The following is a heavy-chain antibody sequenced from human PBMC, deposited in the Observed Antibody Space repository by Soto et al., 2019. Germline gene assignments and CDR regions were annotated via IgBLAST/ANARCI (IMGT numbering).Heavy chain of an antibody. CDR1: GGSISSGGYS. D-gene: IGHD2-2*01. V-gene: IGHV4-30-2*01. Sequence: QLQLQESGSGRVKPSQTLSLTCAVSGGSISSGGYSWSWIRQPPGKGLEWIGYIYHSRSTYCNPSLKSRVTISVDRSKNQFPLKLSSVPAADTAVYYCARVPDRWGQGTLVTVSS. CDR3: ARVPDR. CDR2: IYHSRST. J-gene: IGHJ5*02.